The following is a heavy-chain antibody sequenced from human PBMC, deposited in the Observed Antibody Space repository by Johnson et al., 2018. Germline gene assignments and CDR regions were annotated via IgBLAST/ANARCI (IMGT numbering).Heavy chain of an antibody. D-gene: IGHD3-10*01. Sequence: VQLVESGGGVVQPVRSLRLSCAASGFTFSSYAMHWVRQAPGKGLEWVAVISYDGSNKYYADSVKGRFTISRDNSKNTLYLQMNSLIAEDTAVYYCARDYYGSGSYYKPLYMDVWGKGTTVTVSS. J-gene: IGHJ6*03. CDR1: GFTFSSYA. CDR3: ARDYYGSGSYYKPLYMDV. CDR2: ISYDGSNK. V-gene: IGHV3-30-3*01.